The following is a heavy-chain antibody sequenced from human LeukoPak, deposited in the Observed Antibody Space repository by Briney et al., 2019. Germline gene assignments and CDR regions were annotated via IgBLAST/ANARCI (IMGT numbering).Heavy chain of an antibody. CDR1: GVSTNSYY. V-gene: IGHV4-4*07. Sequence: AETLSLTCSVSGVSTNSYYWRWILQSAGKGLACIGRIYSSGSTVYNPSLNSRLTMSIDTSKNQFSLTLKSVTDTDTAVYYCARVKASSTSWTFDQWGQGALVTVSS. CDR3: ARVKASSTSWTFDQ. D-gene: IGHD2-2*01. CDR2: IYSSGST. J-gene: IGHJ4*02.